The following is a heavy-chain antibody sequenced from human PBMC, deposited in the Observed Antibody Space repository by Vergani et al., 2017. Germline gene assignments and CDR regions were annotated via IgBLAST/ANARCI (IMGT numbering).Heavy chain of an antibody. CDR2: ISSSSSTI. J-gene: IGHJ1*01. Sequence: QVQLVESGGGLVKPGGSLRLSCAASGFTFSDYYMSWIRQAPGKGLEWVSYISSSSSTIYYADSVKGRFTISRDNAKNSLYLQMNSLRAEDTAVYYCARLPYYDFWSGYYIEYFQHWGQGTLVTVSS. CDR3: ARLPYYDFWSGYYIEYFQH. D-gene: IGHD3-3*01. V-gene: IGHV3-11*04. CDR1: GFTFSDYY.